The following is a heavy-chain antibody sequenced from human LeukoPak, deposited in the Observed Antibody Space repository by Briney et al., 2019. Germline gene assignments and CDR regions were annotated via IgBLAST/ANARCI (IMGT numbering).Heavy chain of an antibody. Sequence: GGSLRLSCAASGFSFSVYWMHWVRQAPGKGPVWVPRIKTDGSITDYADSVKGRFTISRDDSKNTLYVQMKSLRAKDTAVYYCAKDFVVVPGNVNYFDYWGQGTLVTVSS. J-gene: IGHJ4*02. V-gene: IGHV3-74*01. CDR1: GFSFSVYW. D-gene: IGHD2-21*02. CDR3: AKDFVVVPGNVNYFDY. CDR2: IKTDGSIT.